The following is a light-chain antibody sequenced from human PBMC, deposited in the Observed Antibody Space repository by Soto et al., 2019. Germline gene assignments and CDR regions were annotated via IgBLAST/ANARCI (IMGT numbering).Light chain of an antibody. Sequence: EIVLTQSPATLSLSPGERATLSCRASQSFSSYLAWYQQKPGQAPRLLIYYISTRATGIPARFSGSGSGTEFTLTINSLQSEDSAVYYCQQFNNWPPWTFGQGTKVDIK. V-gene: IGKV3D-15*01. CDR2: YIS. J-gene: IGKJ1*01. CDR1: QSFSSY. CDR3: QQFNNWPPWT.